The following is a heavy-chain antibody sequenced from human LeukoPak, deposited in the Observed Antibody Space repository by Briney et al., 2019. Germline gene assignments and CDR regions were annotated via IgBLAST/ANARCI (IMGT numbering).Heavy chain of an antibody. CDR1: GFTFSSYG. CDR2: ISGGGGST. Sequence: PGGSLRLSCAASGFTFSSYGMSWVRQAPGKGLEWVSTISGGGGSTYYADSVKGRFTISRDNAKNSLYLQMNSLRAEDTAVYYCAELGITMIGGVWGKGTTVTISS. V-gene: IGHV3-23*01. CDR3: AELGITMIGGV. J-gene: IGHJ6*04. D-gene: IGHD3-10*02.